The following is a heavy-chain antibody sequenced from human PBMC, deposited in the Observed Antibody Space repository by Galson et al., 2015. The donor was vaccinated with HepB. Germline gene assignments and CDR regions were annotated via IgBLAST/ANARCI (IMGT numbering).Heavy chain of an antibody. J-gene: IGHJ6*02. Sequence: SVKVSCKASGGTFSSYAISWVRQAPGQGLEWMGGIIPIFGTANYAQKFQGRVTITADESTSTAYMELSSLRSEDTAVYYCARDSGWFGESAYGMDVWGQGTTVTVSS. V-gene: IGHV1-69*13. CDR1: GGTFSSYA. D-gene: IGHD3-10*01. CDR3: ARDSGWFGESAYGMDV. CDR2: IIPIFGTA.